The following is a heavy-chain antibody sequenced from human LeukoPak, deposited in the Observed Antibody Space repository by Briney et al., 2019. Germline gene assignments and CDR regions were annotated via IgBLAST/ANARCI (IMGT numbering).Heavy chain of an antibody. CDR3: ARRGGYEHFDY. J-gene: IGHJ4*02. V-gene: IGHV5-51*01. CDR1: GYSFTNDW. D-gene: IGHD5-12*01. Sequence: GESLKISCKGFGYSFTNDWIGWVRQMPGKGLEWMGIIYPGDSDAKYSPSFQGQVTISADKSISTAYLQWSSLKASDTAMYYCARRGGYEHFDYWGPGTLVTVSS. CDR2: IYPGDSDA.